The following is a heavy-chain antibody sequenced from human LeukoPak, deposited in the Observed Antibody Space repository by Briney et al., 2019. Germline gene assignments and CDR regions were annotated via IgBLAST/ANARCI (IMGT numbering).Heavy chain of an antibody. CDR2: ISGSGGST. J-gene: IGHJ4*02. Sequence: GGSLRLSCAASGFTFSSYGMSWVRQAPGKVLEWVSAISGSGGSTYYADSVKGRFTISRDNSKNTLYLQMNSLRAEDTAVYYCAKVPTYYYDSSGYYELDYFDYWGQGTLVTVSS. V-gene: IGHV3-23*01. D-gene: IGHD3-22*01. CDR3: AKVPTYYYDSSGYYELDYFDY. CDR1: GFTFSSYG.